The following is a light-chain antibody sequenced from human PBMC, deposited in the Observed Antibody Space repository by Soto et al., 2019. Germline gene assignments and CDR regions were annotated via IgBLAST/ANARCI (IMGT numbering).Light chain of an antibody. Sequence: QSALTQPASVSGSPGQSMTISCTGTSSDVGGYNYVSWYQQHPGKAPKLMIYDVSNRPSGVSNRFSGSKSGNTASLTISGLQAEDEADYYCSSYTSSSTLDVVFGGGTKRTVL. CDR3: SSYTSSSTLDVV. CDR1: SSDVGGYNY. CDR2: DVS. J-gene: IGLJ2*01. V-gene: IGLV2-14*01.